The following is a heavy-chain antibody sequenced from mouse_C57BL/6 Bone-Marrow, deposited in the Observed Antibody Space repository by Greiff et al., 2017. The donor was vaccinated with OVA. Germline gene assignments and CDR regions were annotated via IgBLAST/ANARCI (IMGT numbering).Heavy chain of an antibody. CDR1: GYTFTSYW. Sequence: VQLQQPGAELVKPGASVKMSCKASGYTFTSYWITWVKQRPGQGLEWIGDIYPGSGSTNYNEKFKSKATLTVDTSSSTAYMQLSSLTSEDSAVYDCAGEGSLDGYFGAWFAYWGQGTLVTVSA. D-gene: IGHD2-3*01. CDR3: AGEGSLDGYFGAWFAY. J-gene: IGHJ3*01. CDR2: IYPGSGST. V-gene: IGHV1-55*01.